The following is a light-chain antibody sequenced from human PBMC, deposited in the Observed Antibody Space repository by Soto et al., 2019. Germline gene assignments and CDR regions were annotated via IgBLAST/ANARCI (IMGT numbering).Light chain of an antibody. V-gene: IGLV2-8*01. J-gene: IGLJ1*01. CDR3: SSYAGINNLGV. Sequence: QSALTQPPSASGSPGQSVTISCTGTSSDVGGYKYVSWYQQHPGKAPKLMIFEVNKRPSGVPDRFSGSKSGNTASLTVYGLKGEDEADYYCSSYAGINNLGVFGTGTKLAVL. CDR1: SSDVGGYKY. CDR2: EVN.